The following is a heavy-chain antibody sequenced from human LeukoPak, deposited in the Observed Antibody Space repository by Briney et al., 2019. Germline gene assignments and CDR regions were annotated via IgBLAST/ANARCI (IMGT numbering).Heavy chain of an antibody. Sequence: SETLSLTCTVSGYSISSGYYWGWLRQPPGKGLEWIGSIYHSGSTYYNPSLKSRVTISVDTSKNQFSLKLSSVTAADTAVYYCAKTVTVTTSAFDIWGQGTMVTVSS. J-gene: IGHJ3*02. CDR2: IYHSGST. D-gene: IGHD4-17*01. CDR1: GYSISSGYY. CDR3: AKTVTVTTSAFDI. V-gene: IGHV4-38-2*02.